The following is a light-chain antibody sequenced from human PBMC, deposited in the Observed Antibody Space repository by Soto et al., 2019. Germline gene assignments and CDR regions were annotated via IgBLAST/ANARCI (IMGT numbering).Light chain of an antibody. CDR2: EVS. Sequence: QSVLTQPPSASGSPGQSVTISCTGTSSDVGAYNYVSWYQQHPGKAPKLMIYEVSKRPSGVPYRFSGSKSGNTASLTVSGLQAEDETDYYCSSYAGSNTYVFGTGTKVTVL. V-gene: IGLV2-8*01. CDR3: SSYAGSNTYV. CDR1: SSDVGAYNY. J-gene: IGLJ1*01.